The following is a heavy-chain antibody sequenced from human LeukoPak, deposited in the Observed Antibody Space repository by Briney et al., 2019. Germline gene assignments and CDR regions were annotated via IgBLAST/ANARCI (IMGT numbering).Heavy chain of an antibody. J-gene: IGHJ3*02. CDR2: ISAYNGNT. CDR3: ARDRADYYDSSGYSDAFDI. V-gene: IGHV1-18*01. Sequence: ASVKVSCKASGYTFTSYGISWVRQAPGQGLEWMGWISAYNGNTNYAQKLQGRVTMTTDTSTSTAYMELRSLRSDDTAVYYCARDRADYYDSSGYSDAFDIWGQGTMVTVSS. CDR1: GYTFTSYG. D-gene: IGHD3-22*01.